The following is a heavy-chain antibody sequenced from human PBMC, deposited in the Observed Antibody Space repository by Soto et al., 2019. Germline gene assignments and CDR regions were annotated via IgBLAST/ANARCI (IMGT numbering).Heavy chain of an antibody. Sequence: GGSLRLSCAASGFTFSSYAMSWVRQAPGKGLEWVSAISGSGGSTYYEDSVKGRFTISRDNSKNTLYLQMSSLRAEDTDVYYCAKDIGKWGSADDAFDIWGQGTMVTVSS. CDR2: ISGSGGST. CDR3: AKDIGKWGSADDAFDI. V-gene: IGHV3-23*01. J-gene: IGHJ3*02. CDR1: GFTFSSYA. D-gene: IGHD1-26*01.